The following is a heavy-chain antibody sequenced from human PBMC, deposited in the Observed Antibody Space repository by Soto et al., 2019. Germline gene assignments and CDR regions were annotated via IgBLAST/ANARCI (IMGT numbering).Heavy chain of an antibody. D-gene: IGHD5-12*01. CDR3: VRRDGYNLAY. Sequence: SCRASGFNFISYHMTWVRQSPGRGLEWVSTVTSSGDGKYYADSVKSRFTISRDNSKNTLFLQINTVRADDTAVYYCVRRDGYNLAYWGQGAMVTVSS. CDR2: VTSSGDGK. V-gene: IGHV3-23*01. CDR1: GFNFISYH. J-gene: IGHJ4*02.